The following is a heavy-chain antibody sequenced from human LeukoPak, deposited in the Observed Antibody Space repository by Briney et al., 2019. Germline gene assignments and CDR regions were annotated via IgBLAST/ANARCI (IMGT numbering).Heavy chain of an antibody. Sequence: SETLSLTCTVSGGSISSSGYYWEWIRPPRGEGLGWIGNFYYNGSTYYNPSLNSRLTISVATSKNKFSLKLRSVTAAETAVYYCARHSRSGYGDYESAFDIWGQGTMVTVSS. V-gene: IGHV4-39*01. D-gene: IGHD5-12*01. CDR3: ARHSRSGYGDYESAFDI. CDR1: GGSISSSGYY. J-gene: IGHJ3*02. CDR2: FYYNGST.